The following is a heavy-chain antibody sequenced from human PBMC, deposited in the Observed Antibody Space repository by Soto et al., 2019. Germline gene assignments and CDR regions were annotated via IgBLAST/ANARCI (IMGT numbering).Heavy chain of an antibody. CDR1: GFTFSSYA. CDR2: ISYDGSNK. J-gene: IGHJ4*02. D-gene: IGHD2-8*01. Sequence: GGSLRLSCAASGFTFSSYAMHWVRQAPGKGLEWVAVISYDGSNKYYADSVKGRFTISRDNSKNTLYLQMNSLRAEDTAVYYCARDRNGAFDYWGQGTLVTVPQ. CDR3: ARDRNGAFDY. V-gene: IGHV3-30-3*01.